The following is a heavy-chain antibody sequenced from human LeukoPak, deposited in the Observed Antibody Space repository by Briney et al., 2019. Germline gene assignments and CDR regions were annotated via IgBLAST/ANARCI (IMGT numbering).Heavy chain of an antibody. D-gene: IGHD6-19*01. CDR3: AKDARRTFGLSSGLYRGSYYFDY. CDR2: IYSGGSP. CDR1: GFTVRSSY. J-gene: IGHJ4*02. Sequence: GGSLRLSCAASGFTVRSSYMSWVRQAPGKGLEWVSVIYSGGSPDYADSAKGRFTISTDNSKNTLYLQMNSLRAEDTAVYYCAKDARRTFGLSSGLYRGSYYFDYWGQGTLVTVSS. V-gene: IGHV3-53*05.